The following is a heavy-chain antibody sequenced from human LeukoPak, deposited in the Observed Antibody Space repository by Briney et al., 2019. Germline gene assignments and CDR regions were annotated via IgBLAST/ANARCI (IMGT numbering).Heavy chain of an antibody. J-gene: IGHJ4*02. Sequence: GRSLRLSCAASGFTFSSYGMHWVRQAPGKGLEWVAVISYDGSNLYYGDSVKGRFTISRDNSKNTLYLQMNSLRAEDAAVYYCAKGGPRNSYGFLDYWGQGALVTVSS. CDR3: AKGGPRNSYGFLDY. V-gene: IGHV3-30*18. CDR2: ISYDGSNL. CDR1: GFTFSSYG. D-gene: IGHD5-18*01.